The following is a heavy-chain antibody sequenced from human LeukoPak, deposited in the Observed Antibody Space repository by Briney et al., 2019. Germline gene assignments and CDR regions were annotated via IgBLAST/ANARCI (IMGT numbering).Heavy chain of an antibody. J-gene: IGHJ4*02. D-gene: IGHD4-17*01. V-gene: IGHV5-51*01. Sequence: GESLKTSCKGSGYSFTNYWIGWVRQMPGKGLEWMGIIYPGDSDTTYSPSFQGQVTISADKSITTAYLQWSSLKASDTAMYYCARRVYGDYGDYFDYWGQGTLVTVSS. CDR1: GYSFTNYW. CDR2: IYPGDSDT. CDR3: ARRVYGDYGDYFDY.